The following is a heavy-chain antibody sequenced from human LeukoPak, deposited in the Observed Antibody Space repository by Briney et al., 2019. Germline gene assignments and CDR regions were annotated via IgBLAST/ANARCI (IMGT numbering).Heavy chain of an antibody. D-gene: IGHD6-19*01. CDR2: IFHTGST. CDR1: GGSISSTIW. Sequence: SETLSLTCAVSGGSISSTIWWSWVRQPPWKGLEWIGEIFHTGSTNYNPSLKSRVTISVDKSKNQFFLKLISVTAADTAVYYCARWPSGSGWIDYWGQGTLVTVSS. CDR3: ARWPSGSGWIDY. J-gene: IGHJ4*02. V-gene: IGHV4-4*02.